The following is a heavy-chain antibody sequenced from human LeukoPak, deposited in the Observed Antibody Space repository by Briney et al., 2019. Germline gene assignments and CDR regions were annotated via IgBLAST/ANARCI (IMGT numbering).Heavy chain of an antibody. CDR1: GFTFSNAW. CDR2: ISGSGGST. V-gene: IGHV3-23*01. Sequence: GGSLRLSCAASGFTFSNAWMSWVRQAPGKGLQWVSSISGSGGSTYYADSVQGRFTISRDNSKNTLYLQMNSLRAEDSAIYYCAKDRTGTTGADWFDPWGQGTLVTVSS. CDR3: AKDRTGTTGADWFDP. J-gene: IGHJ5*02. D-gene: IGHD1-1*01.